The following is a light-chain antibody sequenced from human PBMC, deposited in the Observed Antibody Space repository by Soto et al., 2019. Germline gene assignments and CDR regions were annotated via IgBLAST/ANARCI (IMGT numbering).Light chain of an antibody. CDR3: LQANRVPLS. CDR1: QTIDSW. J-gene: IGKJ5*01. Sequence: DIQMTQSPSTLSASVGDRVTITCRASQTIDSWLAWYQQKPGKAPKLLIYAASSLQSGVPPRFSGSGSGTDFSLTISSLQPEDFAIYYCLQANRVPLSFGQGTRLEIK. CDR2: AAS. V-gene: IGKV1-12*01.